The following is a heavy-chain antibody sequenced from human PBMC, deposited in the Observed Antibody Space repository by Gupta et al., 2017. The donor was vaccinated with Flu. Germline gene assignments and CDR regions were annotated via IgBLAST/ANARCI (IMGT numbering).Heavy chain of an antibody. CDR3: ARESVRDGDY. J-gene: IGHJ4*02. CDR2: INQDGSEK. CDR1: GFTFSTYW. D-gene: IGHD5-24*01. V-gene: IGHV3-7*01. Sequence: EVQLVESGGALVQPGGSLRLSCAASGFTFSTYWMSWVRQAPGKGLEWVANINQDGSEKYYVDSVKGRFTISRDNANNSLFLHMNSLRAEDTAVYYCARESVRDGDYWGQGTLVTVSS.